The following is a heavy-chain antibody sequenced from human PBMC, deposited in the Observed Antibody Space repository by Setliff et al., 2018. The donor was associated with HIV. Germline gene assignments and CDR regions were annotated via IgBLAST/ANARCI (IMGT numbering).Heavy chain of an antibody. D-gene: IGHD3-10*01. V-gene: IGHV1-69*13. J-gene: IGHJ4*02. Sequence: SVKVSCKASGGTFNNYAISWVRQAPGQGLEWVGGIIPLFGTTNYAQKFQGRVTITADESTNTAHMELNSLRSIDTAMYYCATVFYYNSESYSLDYWGQGMLFTVSS. CDR3: ATVFYYNSESYSLDY. CDR1: GGTFNNYA. CDR2: IIPLFGTT.